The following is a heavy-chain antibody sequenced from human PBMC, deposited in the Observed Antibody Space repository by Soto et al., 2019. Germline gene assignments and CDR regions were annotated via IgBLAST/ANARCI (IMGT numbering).Heavy chain of an antibody. Sequence: EVQLVESGGGLVQSGGSLRLSCVASGFTFSSFEMNWVRQAPGKGLEWISYISSGGKTTYYADSVKGRFTISRDNSKNSLYMQMSRLRAEDAAVYYCARNYIIYYDGRRAHYSWGRGSLVTVSS. CDR3: ARNYIIYYDGRRAHYS. CDR2: ISSGGKTT. D-gene: IGHD3-22*01. V-gene: IGHV3-48*03. J-gene: IGHJ5*02. CDR1: GFTFSSFE.